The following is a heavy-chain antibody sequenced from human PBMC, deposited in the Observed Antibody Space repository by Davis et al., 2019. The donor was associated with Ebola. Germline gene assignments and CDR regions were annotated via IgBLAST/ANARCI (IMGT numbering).Heavy chain of an antibody. V-gene: IGHV3-74*01. J-gene: IGHJ6*02. CDR3: ARAGWRLGTLDV. Sequence: GESLKISCAASGFTFSTYWMHWVRQAPGKGLVLVSRINSDGSSTSYADSVKGRFTISRDNAKNTLYLQMNSLRAEDTAVYYCARAGWRLGTLDVWGQGTTVTVSS. CDR1: GFTFSTYW. D-gene: IGHD2-15*01. CDR2: INSDGSST.